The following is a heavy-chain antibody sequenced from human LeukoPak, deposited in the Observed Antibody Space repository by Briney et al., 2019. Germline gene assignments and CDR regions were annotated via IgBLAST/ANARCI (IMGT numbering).Heavy chain of an antibody. CDR3: ARELETMVRGFLPTPPDYYYGMDV. CDR2: ISSSSSTI. V-gene: IGHV3-48*04. CDR1: GFTFSSYS. D-gene: IGHD3-10*01. J-gene: IGHJ6*02. Sequence: PGGSLRLSCAASGFTFSSYSMNWVRQAPGKGLEWVSYISSSSSTIYYADSVKGRFTISRDNAKNSLYLQMNSLRAEDTAVYYCARELETMVRGFLPTPPDYYYGMDVWGQGTTVTVSS.